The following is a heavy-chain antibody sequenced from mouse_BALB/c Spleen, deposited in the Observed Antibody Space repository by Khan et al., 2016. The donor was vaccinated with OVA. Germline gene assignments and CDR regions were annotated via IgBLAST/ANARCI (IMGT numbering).Heavy chain of an antibody. CDR3: ARERSTRITWFAY. Sequence: QVQLKESGAELAKPGASVRMSCKASGYTFTTYWMHWVKQRPGQGLEWIGYINPITGYTEYNQRFKDKATLTAKTHSRADYMKHNRLTSEDSAVYYCARERSTRITWFAYWGQGTLVTVSA. CDR1: GYTFTTYW. V-gene: IGHV1-7*01. D-gene: IGHD2-4*01. J-gene: IGHJ3*01. CDR2: INPITGYT.